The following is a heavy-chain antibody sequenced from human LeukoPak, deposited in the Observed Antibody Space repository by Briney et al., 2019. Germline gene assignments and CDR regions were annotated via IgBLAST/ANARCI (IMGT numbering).Heavy chain of an antibody. V-gene: IGHV4-34*01. CDR3: AREISYYYYMDV. J-gene: IGHJ6*03. CDR1: GGSFSGYY. CDR2: INHSGST. Sequence: SETLSLTCAVYGGSFSGYYWSWIRQPPGKGLEWIGEINHSGSTNYNPSLKSRVTTSVDTSKNQFSLKLSSVTAADTAVYYCAREISYYYYMDVWGKGTTVTVSS. D-gene: IGHD2/OR15-2a*01.